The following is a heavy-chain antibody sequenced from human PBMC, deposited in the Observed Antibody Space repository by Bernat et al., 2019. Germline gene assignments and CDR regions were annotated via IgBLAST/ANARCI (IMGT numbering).Heavy chain of an antibody. CDR2: ISASNGNT. J-gene: IGHJ6*02. Sequence: QVQLVQSGAEVKKPGASVKVSCKASGYTFTSYGISWVRQAPGQGLEWMGWISASNGNTTYAQKLPGRVPMTTDTSTSTAYMELRSLCSDDTAVYSCARLERGLATPWRGDHCYNGMDAWGRGTKV. D-gene: IGHD2-15*01. V-gene: IGHV1-18*01. CDR3: ARLERGLATPWRGDHCYNGMDA. CDR1: GYTFTSYG.